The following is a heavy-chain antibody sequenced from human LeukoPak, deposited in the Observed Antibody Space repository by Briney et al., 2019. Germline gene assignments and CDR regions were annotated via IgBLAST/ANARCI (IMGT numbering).Heavy chain of an antibody. V-gene: IGHV3-30*04. J-gene: IGHJ4*02. Sequence: GGSLRLSCAASGFTFSNHPIHWVRQAPGKGLEWVAVISYDGRNQYYADSVKGRFTVSRDNSKSTLYLQMNSLRGEDTAVYNCARYGGFLDYWGQGTLVTVSS. CDR3: ARYGGFLDY. CDR1: GFTFSNHP. D-gene: IGHD3-16*01. CDR2: ISYDGRNQ.